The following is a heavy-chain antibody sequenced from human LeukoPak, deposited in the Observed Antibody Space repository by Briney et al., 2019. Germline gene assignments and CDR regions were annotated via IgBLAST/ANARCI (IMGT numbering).Heavy chain of an antibody. CDR1: GFTFSDYY. D-gene: IGHD1-26*01. J-gene: IGHJ4*02. Sequence: GGSLRLSCAASGFTFSDYYMSGIRQAPGKGLEWVSFISSSGSTIYYADSVKGRFTISRDNAKNSLYLQMNSLRAEDTAVYYCARVGSKYVMASYFDYWGQGTLVTVSS. CDR3: ARVGSKYVMASYFDY. V-gene: IGHV3-11*01. CDR2: ISSSGSTI.